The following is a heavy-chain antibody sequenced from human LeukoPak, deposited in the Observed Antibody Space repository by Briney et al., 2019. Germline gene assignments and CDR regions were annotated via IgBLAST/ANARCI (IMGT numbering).Heavy chain of an antibody. J-gene: IGHJ4*02. Sequence: GGSLRLSCAASGFTFGSYTMNWVRQAPGKGLVWVSSISSSSSYIYYADSVKGRFTISRDNAKDSLFLQMNSLRAEDTAVYYCARDWLTGNDWGQGTLVTVSS. D-gene: IGHD7-27*01. CDR1: GFTFGSYT. V-gene: IGHV3-21*01. CDR2: ISSSSSYI. CDR3: ARDWLTGND.